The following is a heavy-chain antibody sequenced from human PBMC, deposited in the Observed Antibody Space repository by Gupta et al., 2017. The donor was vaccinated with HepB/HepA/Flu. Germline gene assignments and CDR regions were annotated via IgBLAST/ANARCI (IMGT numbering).Heavy chain of an antibody. D-gene: IGHD4/OR15-4a*01. CDR2: IYSGGVT. J-gene: IGHJ6*02. V-gene: IGHV3-66*01. CDR3: ARANADFFYAMDV. Sequence: EVKLVESGGGLVQPGGSLSLSCAASGLTVSRNYMIWVRQAPGKGLEWVSVIYSGGVTYYADSVKGRFTISRDNSKNTLYLQMNSLRAEDTALYYCARANADFFYAMDVWGQGTTVTVSS. CDR1: GLTVSRNY.